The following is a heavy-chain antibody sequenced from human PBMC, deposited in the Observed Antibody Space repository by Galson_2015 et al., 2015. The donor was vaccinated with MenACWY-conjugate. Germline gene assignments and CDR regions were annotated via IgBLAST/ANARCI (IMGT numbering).Heavy chain of an antibody. V-gene: IGHV3-64D*06. CDR3: VAGFFYFEY. J-gene: IGHJ4*02. Sequence: SLRLSCAGSGMTFSSYAMHWVRQAPGKGLEYLSAISSKGGDTKYADSVKGRFTISRDNSKNVLYLQMSSLRPDDTAVYYCVAGFFYFEYWGQGTLVTVSS. CDR2: ISSKGGDT. D-gene: IGHD3-3*01. CDR1: GMTFSSYA.